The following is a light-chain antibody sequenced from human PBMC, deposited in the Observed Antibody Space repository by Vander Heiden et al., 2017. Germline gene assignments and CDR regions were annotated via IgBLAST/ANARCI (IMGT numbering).Light chain of an antibody. CDR2: DAS. V-gene: IGKV1-13*02. CDR3: QQCNSDHQSYT. CDR1: QGISSA. J-gene: IGKJ2*01. Sequence: AIQLTQSPSSLSASVGDRVTTCRASQGISSALAWYQQKPGKAPKLLIYDASSLESGVQSRFSGSGYGTDFTLTISSRQPEDFASYYCQQCNSDHQSYTFGQGTKLEIK.